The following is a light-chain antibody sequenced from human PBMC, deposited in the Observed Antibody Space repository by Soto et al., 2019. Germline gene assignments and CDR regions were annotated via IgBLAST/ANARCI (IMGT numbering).Light chain of an antibody. V-gene: IGKV1-13*02. CDR2: DVS. CDR1: QDIRGA. Sequence: AIPLTQSPSSLSASVGDRVTITCRASQDIRGALAWYQQKPGKAPKFLIFDVSTLQSGVPSRFSGSGSGTDFTLTISSLQPEDFGTYYCQQFNTYPINFGQGTRLEIK. J-gene: IGKJ5*01. CDR3: QQFNTYPIN.